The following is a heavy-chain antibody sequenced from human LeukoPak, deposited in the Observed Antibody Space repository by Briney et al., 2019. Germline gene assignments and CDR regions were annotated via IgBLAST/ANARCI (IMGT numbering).Heavy chain of an antibody. CDR3: ARFITMVRGAIYYFDY. CDR1: GFTFSSYW. D-gene: IGHD3-10*01. J-gene: IGHJ4*02. CDR2: IKQDGSEK. V-gene: IGHV3-7*01. Sequence: PGGSLRLSCAASGFTFSSYWMSWVRQAPGKGLEWVANIKQDGSEKYYVDSVKGRFTISRDNAKNSLYLQMNSLRAEDTAVYYCARFITMVRGAIYYFDYWGQGTLVTVSS.